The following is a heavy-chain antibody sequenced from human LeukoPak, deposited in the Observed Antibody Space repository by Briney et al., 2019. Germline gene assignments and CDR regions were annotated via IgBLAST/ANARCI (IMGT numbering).Heavy chain of an antibody. CDR2: ISSDGSRT. CDR3: VRGSGYADY. Sequence: RTGGSLRLSCAASGFTFSTYWMHWVRQAPGKGLVWVSGISSDGSRTSSADSVKGRFTISRDDAKNTLYLQMNSLRAEDTAMYYCVRGSGYADYWGQGTLVTASS. CDR1: GFTFSTYW. V-gene: IGHV3-74*01. J-gene: IGHJ4*02. D-gene: IGHD5-12*01.